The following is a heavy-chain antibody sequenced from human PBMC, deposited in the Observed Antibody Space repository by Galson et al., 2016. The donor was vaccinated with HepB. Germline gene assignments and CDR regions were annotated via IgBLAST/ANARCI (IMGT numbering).Heavy chain of an antibody. V-gene: IGHV3-23*01. J-gene: IGHJ4*02. CDR1: GFTFSSYA. CDR3: AKGAEQWLVPGYFDY. CDR2: ISGSGGST. Sequence: SLRLSCAASGFTFSSYAMHWVRQAPGKGLEWVSAISGSGGSTYYAGSVKGRFTISRDNSKNTLYLQMNRLRAEDTAVYYCAKGAEQWLVPGYFDYWGQGTLVTVSS. D-gene: IGHD6-19*01.